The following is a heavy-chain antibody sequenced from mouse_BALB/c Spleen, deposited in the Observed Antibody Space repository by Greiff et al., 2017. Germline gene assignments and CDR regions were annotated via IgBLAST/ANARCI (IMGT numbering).Heavy chain of an antibody. V-gene: IGHV14-3*02. CDR2: IDPANGNT. J-gene: IGHJ3*01. CDR1: GFNIKDTY. CDR3: ARSDGCSLFAD. D-gene: IGHD2-3*01. Sequence: EVKVVESGAELVKPGASVKLSCTASGFNIKDTYMHWVKQRPEQGLEWIGRIDPANGNTKYDPKFQGKATVTADTSSNTAYLQLSSLTSEDTAVYYCARSDGCSLFADWGQGTLVTVSA.